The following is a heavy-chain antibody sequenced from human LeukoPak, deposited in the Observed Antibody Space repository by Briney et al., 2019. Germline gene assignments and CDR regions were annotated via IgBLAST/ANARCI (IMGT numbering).Heavy chain of an antibody. V-gene: IGHV3-23*01. CDR3: AKDQELWFEPIYYYYGMDV. D-gene: IGHD3-10*01. CDR2: ISGSGGST. J-gene: IGHJ6*02. CDR1: GFTFSSYA. Sequence: GGSLRLSCAASGFTFSSYAMSWVRQAPGKGLEWVSAISGSGGSTYYADSVKGRFTISRDNSKNTLYLQMNSLRAEDTAVCYCAKDQELWFEPIYYYYGMDVWGQGTTVTVSS.